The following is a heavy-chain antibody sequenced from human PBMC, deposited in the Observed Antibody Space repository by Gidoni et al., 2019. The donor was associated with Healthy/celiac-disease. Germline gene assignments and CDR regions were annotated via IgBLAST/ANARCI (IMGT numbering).Heavy chain of an antibody. CDR1: GFTFSSYS. D-gene: IGHD3-22*01. V-gene: IGHV3-21*01. CDR2: ISSSSSYI. J-gene: IGHJ5*02. CDR3: ARLRSDYYDSSGYLEGPAGWFDP. Sequence: EVQLVESGGGLVKPGGSLRLSCAASGFTFSSYSMNWVRPAPGKGLEWVSSISSSSSYIYYADSVKGRFTISRDNAKNSLYLQMNSLRAEDTAVYYCARLRSDYYDSSGYLEGPAGWFDPWGQGTLVTVSS.